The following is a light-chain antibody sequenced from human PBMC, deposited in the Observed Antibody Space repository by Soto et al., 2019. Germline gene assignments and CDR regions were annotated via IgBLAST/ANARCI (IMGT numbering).Light chain of an antibody. Sequence: VFTQSASTLSLSPGARATLSCRASQSVSSYLAWHQQKHGPAPRLLIYDASNRATGIPARFSGSGSGTDLTITISSLEPEDGEVDEGQQRSNWPQTFCQGTKVDI. CDR1: QSVSSY. V-gene: IGKV3-11*01. J-gene: IGKJ1*01. CDR3: QQRSNWPQT. CDR2: DAS.